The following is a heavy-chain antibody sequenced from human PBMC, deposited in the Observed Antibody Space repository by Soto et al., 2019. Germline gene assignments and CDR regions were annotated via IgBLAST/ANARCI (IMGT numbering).Heavy chain of an antibody. D-gene: IGHD6-13*01. V-gene: IGHV3-21*06. CDR1: GFMFSSYS. Sequence: EVQLVESGGGLVKPGGSLRLSCAGSGFMFSSYSMNWVRQAPGKGLEWVSSTSTSSGYIYYADSVKGRFTISRDNAKNLPYLQMNSLRAEHTAVYCGERGGAAAATLRGFTLFDPWGQGALVTVSS. CDR3: ERGGAAAATLRGFTLFDP. CDR2: TSTSSGYI. J-gene: IGHJ5*02.